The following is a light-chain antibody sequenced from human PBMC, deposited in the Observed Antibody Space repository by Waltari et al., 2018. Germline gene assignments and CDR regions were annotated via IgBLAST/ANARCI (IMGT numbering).Light chain of an antibody. CDR2: GVN. V-gene: IGLV2-23*02. J-gene: IGLJ2*01. CDR3: SSYAGRDTYVV. Sequence: QSALTQPASVSGSPGQSITISCTGTSSDIGSYNHVSWPQQPPGKAPKLMLYGVNKRPSGVSIRFSGSTSGNTASLTISGLQAEDEADYYCSSYAGRDTYVVFGGGTKLTVL. CDR1: SSDIGSYNH.